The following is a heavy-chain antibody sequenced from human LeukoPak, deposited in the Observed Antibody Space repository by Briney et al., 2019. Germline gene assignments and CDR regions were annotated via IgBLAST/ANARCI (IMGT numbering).Heavy chain of an antibody. J-gene: IGHJ4*02. CDR2: IYYSGST. CDR1: GGSISSDKYY. Sequence: SETLSLTCTVSGGSISSDKYYLSWIRQPPGKGLEWIGYIYYSGSTSYYPSLKSRVTISLATSKNQFSLKLAPVTAADTAVYYCARATLTGDYFDSWGQGTLVTVSS. V-gene: IGHV4-30-4*01. CDR3: ARATLTGDYFDS.